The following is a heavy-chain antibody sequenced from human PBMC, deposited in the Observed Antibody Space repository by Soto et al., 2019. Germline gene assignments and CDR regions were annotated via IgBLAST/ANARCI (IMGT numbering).Heavy chain of an antibody. D-gene: IGHD6-13*01. CDR2: IVGGGDST. J-gene: IGHJ4*02. Sequence: EVQLLESGGGLVQPGGSLRLSCAASGFTFSNYAMSWVRQAPGKGLEWVSAIVGGGDSTYYADSVKGRFTISRDNSKNTLPLQMNSLRAEDTAVYFCAKESRGIAPTVTGYWGQGTLVTVSS. CDR1: GFTFSNYA. V-gene: IGHV3-23*01. CDR3: AKESRGIAPTVTGY.